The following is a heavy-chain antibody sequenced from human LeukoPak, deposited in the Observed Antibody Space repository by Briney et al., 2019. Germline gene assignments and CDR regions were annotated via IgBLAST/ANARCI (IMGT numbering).Heavy chain of an antibody. CDR3: AKPLYYDFWSGYYAFDI. CDR1: GFTFSSYW. CDR2: IKQDGSEK. J-gene: IGHJ3*02. D-gene: IGHD3-3*01. V-gene: IGHV3-7*03. Sequence: GGSLRLSCPASGFTFSSYWMNWVRQAPGKGLEWVASIKQDGSEKYYVDSVKGRFTISRDNSKNTLYLQMNSLRAEDTAVYYCAKPLYYDFWSGYYAFDIWGQGTMVTVSS.